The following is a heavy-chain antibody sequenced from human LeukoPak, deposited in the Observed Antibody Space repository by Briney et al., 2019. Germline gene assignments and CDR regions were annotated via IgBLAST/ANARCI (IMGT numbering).Heavy chain of an antibody. CDR1: GYTFTGYY. CDR3: ARGSLQYAGSKVAYNWFDP. Sequence: ASVKVSCKASGYTFTGYYMHWVRQAPGQGLEWMGWINPNSGGTNYAQKFRGRVTMTRDTSISTAYMELSRLRSDDTAVYYCARGSLQYAGSKVAYNWFDPWGQGTLVTVSS. D-gene: IGHD4-4*01. CDR2: INPNSGGT. V-gene: IGHV1-2*02. J-gene: IGHJ5*02.